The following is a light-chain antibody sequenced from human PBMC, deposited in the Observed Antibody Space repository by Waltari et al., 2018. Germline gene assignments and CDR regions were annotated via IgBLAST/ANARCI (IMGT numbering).Light chain of an antibody. CDR3: QSYDSSLWV. CDR1: SGSIASNY. J-gene: IGLJ3*02. CDR2: EDN. Sequence: NFMLTQPHSVSESPGKTVTISCTGGSGSIASNYVPRYQQRPGRAPTTVIYEDNQRPSGVPDRFSGSIDSSSNSASLTISGLKTEDEADYYCQSYDSSLWVFGGGTKLTVL. V-gene: IGLV6-57*02.